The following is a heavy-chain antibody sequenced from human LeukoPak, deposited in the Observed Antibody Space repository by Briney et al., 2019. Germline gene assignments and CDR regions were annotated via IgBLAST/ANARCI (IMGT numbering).Heavy chain of an antibody. CDR1: GFSFSTYD. J-gene: IGHJ6*02. D-gene: IGHD2-2*01. CDR3: ARGITSTSHADV. V-gene: IGHV3-30*03. CDR2: ISSDGSHK. Sequence: PGRSLRLACAASGFSFSTYDMHWVRQAPGKGLEWVAVISSDGSHKYWADSVKGRFTISRDNAKNSLYLQMNSLRAEDTAVYYCARGITSTSHADVWGQGTTVTVSS.